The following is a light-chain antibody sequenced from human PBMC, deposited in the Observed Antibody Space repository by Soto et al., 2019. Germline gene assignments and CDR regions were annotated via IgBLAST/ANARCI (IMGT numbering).Light chain of an antibody. CDR3: QHYGGSFI. CDR1: QSIDSKS. Sequence: EIVLTQSPGTLSLSPGEGATVSCRVSQSIDSKSLVWYQRKFGQAPRLLIYNTSSRATGIPDRFSGSGSGTDFTLSISRLEPEAFAVYYCQHYGGSFIFRPGTKVDFK. CDR2: NTS. V-gene: IGKV3-20*01. J-gene: IGKJ3*01.